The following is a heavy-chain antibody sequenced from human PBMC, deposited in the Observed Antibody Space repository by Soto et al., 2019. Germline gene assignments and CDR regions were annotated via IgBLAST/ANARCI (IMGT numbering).Heavy chain of an antibody. CDR2: TDHSGNA. Sequence: SETLSLTCDVSGNSISSGSYWGWIRQPPGKGLEWIGTTDHSGNAYYNPSLKSRVTISIDPSKSQFSLKVLSVIAADTAVYYCASAHLGFYSSSWTKGFYFDFWGQGTLVTVSS. D-gene: IGHD6-6*01. CDR1: GNSISSGSY. V-gene: IGHV4-38-2*01. CDR3: ASAHLGFYSSSWTKGFYFDF. J-gene: IGHJ4*02.